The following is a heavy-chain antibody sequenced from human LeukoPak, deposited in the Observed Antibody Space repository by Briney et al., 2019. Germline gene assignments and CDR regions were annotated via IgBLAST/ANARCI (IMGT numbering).Heavy chain of an antibody. CDR1: GFTVSSNY. CDR2: VYSGGST. Sequence: GGSLRLSCAASGFTVSSNYMSWVRQAPGKGLEWVSVVYSGGSTYYADSVKGRFTISRDNSKNTLYLQMNSLRAEDTAVYYRAREPYYDFWSGYLGTARFFDYWGQGTLVTVSS. J-gene: IGHJ4*02. V-gene: IGHV3-66*02. CDR3: AREPYYDFWSGYLGTARFFDY. D-gene: IGHD3-3*01.